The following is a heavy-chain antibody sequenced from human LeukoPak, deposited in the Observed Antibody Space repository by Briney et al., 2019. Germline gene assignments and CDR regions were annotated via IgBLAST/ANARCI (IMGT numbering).Heavy chain of an antibody. V-gene: IGHV4-38-2*02. CDR1: GYSISSGYH. D-gene: IGHD5-18*01. CDR2: IYHSGST. J-gene: IGHJ4*02. Sequence: SETLSLTCTVSGYSISSGYHWGWIRQPPGKGLEWIGSIYHSGSTFYNPSVKSRVTVSVDTSKNQFSLKLSSVTAADTAVYYCARGYSYVYYLDYWGQGTLVTVSS. CDR3: ARGYSYVYYLDY.